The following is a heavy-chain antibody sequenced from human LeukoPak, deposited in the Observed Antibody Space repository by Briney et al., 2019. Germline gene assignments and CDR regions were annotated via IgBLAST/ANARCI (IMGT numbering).Heavy chain of an antibody. CDR2: IWNDGSQK. CDR3: ARDKGPYYFDQ. Sequence: GRSLRLSCAASGFTFSSYGMHWVRQAPGKGLEWVAVIWNDGSQKYHGDSVKGRFTISRDNSKNTLYLQMNSLRAEGTAVYYCARDKGPYYFDQWGQGTLLTVSS. J-gene: IGHJ4*02. V-gene: IGHV3-33*01. CDR1: GFTFSSYG.